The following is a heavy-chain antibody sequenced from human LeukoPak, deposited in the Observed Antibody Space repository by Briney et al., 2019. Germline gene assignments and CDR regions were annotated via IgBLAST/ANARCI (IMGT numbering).Heavy chain of an antibody. V-gene: IGHV1-69*05. D-gene: IGHD5-24*01. CDR3: ARSQRAGYNVYYFDS. Sequence: SVKVSCKPSGGTFSSYGVIWVRQAPGQGLEWMGGIIPIFRATNYAQRFRGRVTITTDESTSTVYMELSSLRSEDTAVYYCARSQRAGYNVYYFDSWGQGTLVTVSS. J-gene: IGHJ4*02. CDR1: GGTFSSYG. CDR2: IIPIFRAT.